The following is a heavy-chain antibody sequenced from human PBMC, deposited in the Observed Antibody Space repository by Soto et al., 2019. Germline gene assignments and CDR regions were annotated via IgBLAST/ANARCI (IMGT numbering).Heavy chain of an antibody. Sequence: SETLSLTCTVSNVSISTYYWTWIRQPAGKGLEWIGRMSTSGGSNYNPSLKGRVTMSVDTSKNQVSLTLTSVTAADTAVYYCARENILLAASGKRDFDYWGQGTLVTVYS. CDR3: ARENILLAASGKRDFDY. J-gene: IGHJ4*02. CDR1: NVSISTYY. D-gene: IGHD6-13*01. V-gene: IGHV4-4*07. CDR2: MSTSGGS.